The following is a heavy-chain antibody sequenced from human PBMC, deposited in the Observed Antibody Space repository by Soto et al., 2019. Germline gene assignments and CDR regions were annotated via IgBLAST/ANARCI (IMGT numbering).Heavy chain of an antibody. CDR2: IDPSDSYT. CDR3: ARQVGGLLRYFDWLVTDPIGGDFDY. J-gene: IGHJ4*02. CDR1: GYSFTSYW. Sequence: GESLKISCKGSGYSFTSYWISWVRQMPGKGLEWMGRIDPSDSYTNYSPSFQGHVTISADKSISTAYLQWSSLKASDTAMYYCARQVGGLLRYFDWLVTDPIGGDFDYWGQGTLVTVSS. D-gene: IGHD3-9*01. V-gene: IGHV5-10-1*01.